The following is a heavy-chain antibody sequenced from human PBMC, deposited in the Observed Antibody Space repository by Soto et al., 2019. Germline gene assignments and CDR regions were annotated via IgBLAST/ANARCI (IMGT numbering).Heavy chain of an antibody. CDR2: IIPILGIA. J-gene: IGHJ3*02. Sequence: GASVKVSCKASGGTFSSYTISWVRQAPGQGLEWMGRIIPILGIANYAQKFQGRVTITADKSTSTAYMELSSLRSEDTAVYYCARKYYYDSSGPEAFDIWGQGTMVTVSS. CDR1: GGTFSSYT. D-gene: IGHD3-22*01. CDR3: ARKYYYDSSGPEAFDI. V-gene: IGHV1-69*02.